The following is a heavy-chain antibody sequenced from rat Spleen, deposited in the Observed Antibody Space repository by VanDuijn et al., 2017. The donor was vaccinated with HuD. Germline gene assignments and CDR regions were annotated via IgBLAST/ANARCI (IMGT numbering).Heavy chain of an antibody. CDR2: MRYDGDT. D-gene: IGHD1-4*01. CDR1: GFSLTGNN. Sequence: QVQLMESGPGLMQPSQTLSLTCTVSGFSLTGNNIHWVRQTPGKGLEWMGRMRYDGDTYYNSALKSRLSISRDTSKSQVFLKMNSLQTEDTAIYFCIRESLPGYNSHWFVYWGQGTLVTVSS. V-gene: IGHV2S30*01. CDR3: IRESLPGYNSHWFVY. J-gene: IGHJ3*01.